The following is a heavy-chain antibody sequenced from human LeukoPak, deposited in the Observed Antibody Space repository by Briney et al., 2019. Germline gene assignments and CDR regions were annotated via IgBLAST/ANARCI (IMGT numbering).Heavy chain of an antibody. J-gene: IGHJ3*02. CDR1: GFTFSSYG. D-gene: IGHD4-23*01. CDR2: ISGSGGST. Sequence: PGGSLRLSCAASGFTFSSYGMSWVRQAPGKGLEWVSAISGSGGSTYYADSVKGRFTISRGNSKDTLYLQMNSLRAEDTAVYYCAKERSAINYGGKTDAFDIWGQGTMVTVSS. V-gene: IGHV3-23*01. CDR3: AKERSAINYGGKTDAFDI.